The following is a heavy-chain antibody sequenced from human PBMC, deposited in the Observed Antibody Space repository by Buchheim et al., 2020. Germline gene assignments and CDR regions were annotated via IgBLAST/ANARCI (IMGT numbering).Heavy chain of an antibody. V-gene: IGHV3-7*01. CDR2: IKQDGSEK. D-gene: IGHD2-2*01. Sequence: VQLVEAGGGVVQPGRSLRLSCAASGFTFSSYWMSWVRQAPGKGLEWVANIKQDGSEKYYVDSVKGRFTISRDNAKNSLYLQMNSLRAEDTAVYYCARDIVVDQLDYYYYYGMDVWGQGTT. J-gene: IGHJ6*02. CDR3: ARDIVVDQLDYYYYYGMDV. CDR1: GFTFSSYW.